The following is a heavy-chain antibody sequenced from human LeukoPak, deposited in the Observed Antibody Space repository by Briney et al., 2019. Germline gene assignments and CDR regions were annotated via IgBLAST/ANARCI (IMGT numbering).Heavy chain of an antibody. Sequence: SETLSLTCAVYGGSFSGYYWSWIRQPPGKGLEWIGEINHSGSTNYNPSLKGRVTISVDTSKNQFSLKLSSVTAADTAVYYCARDLPYYDILTGYYTRHFDYWGQGTLVTVSS. J-gene: IGHJ4*02. V-gene: IGHV4-34*01. D-gene: IGHD3-9*01. CDR1: GGSFSGYY. CDR3: ARDLPYYDILTGYYTRHFDY. CDR2: INHSGST.